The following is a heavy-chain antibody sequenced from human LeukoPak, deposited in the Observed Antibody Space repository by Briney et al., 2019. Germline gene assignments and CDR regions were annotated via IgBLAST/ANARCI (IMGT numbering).Heavy chain of an antibody. CDR1: GFTFSSYA. CDR3: ARGGSGSYYTPWFDY. Sequence: GGSLRLSCAASGFTFSSYAMHWVRQAPGKGLEWVAVISYDGRNKYYADSVKGRFTISRDNSKNTLYLQMNSLRAEDTAVYYCARGGSGSYYTPWFDYWGQGTLVTVSS. D-gene: IGHD3-10*01. V-gene: IGHV3-30*04. J-gene: IGHJ4*02. CDR2: ISYDGRNK.